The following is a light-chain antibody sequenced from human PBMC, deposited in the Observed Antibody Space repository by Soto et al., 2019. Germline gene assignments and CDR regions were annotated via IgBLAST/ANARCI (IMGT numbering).Light chain of an antibody. J-gene: IGKJ1*01. CDR2: DAS. CDR3: QQYNSYST. Sequence: DIQLTQSPSFLSASIGDRVTITCRASQSISTWSAWYQQKPGKAPKLLIYDASSLESGVPSRFSGSGSGTEFTLTISSLQPDDFATYYCQQYNSYSTFGQGTKVDIK. V-gene: IGKV1-5*01. CDR1: QSISTW.